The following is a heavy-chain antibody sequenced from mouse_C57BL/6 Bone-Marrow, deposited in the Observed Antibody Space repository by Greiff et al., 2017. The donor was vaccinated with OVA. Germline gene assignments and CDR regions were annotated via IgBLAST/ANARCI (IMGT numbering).Heavy chain of an antibody. V-gene: IGHV1-69*01. CDR2: IDPSDSYT. Sequence: VKLQESGAELVMPGASVKLSCKASGYTFTSYWMHWVKQRPGQGLEWIGEIDPSDSYTNYNQKFKGKSTLTVDKSSSTAYMQLSSLTSEDSAVYYCARDLYWYFDVWGTGTTVTVSS. CDR1: GYTFTSYW. CDR3: ARDLYWYFDV. J-gene: IGHJ1*03.